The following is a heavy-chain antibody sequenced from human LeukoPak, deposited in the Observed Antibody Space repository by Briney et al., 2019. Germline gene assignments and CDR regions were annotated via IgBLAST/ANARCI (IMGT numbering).Heavy chain of an antibody. J-gene: IGHJ4*02. Sequence: GGSLRLSCAASGFTFSSYGMHWVRRAPGKGLEWVSAISNNGGYTYYADSVQGRFTISRDNSKSTLCLQMNSLRAEDTAVYYCAKQLGYCSDGSCYFPYWGQGTLVTVSS. V-gene: IGHV3-23*01. CDR3: AKQLGYCSDGSCYFPY. CDR1: GFTFSSYG. D-gene: IGHD2-15*01. CDR2: ISNNGGYT.